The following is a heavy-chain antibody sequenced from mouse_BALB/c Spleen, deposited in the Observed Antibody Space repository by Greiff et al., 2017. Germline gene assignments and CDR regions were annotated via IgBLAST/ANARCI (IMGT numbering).Heavy chain of an antibody. CDR3: TRRGSHVGY. CDR1: GYTFTDSE. Sequence: QVQLQQSGAELVRPGASVTLSCKASGYTFTDSEMHWVKRNPVHGLEWIGAIDPETGGTAYNQKFKGKATLTADKSSSTAYMELRSLTSECSAVYYCTRRGSHVGYWGQGTALTVST. CDR2: IDPETGGT. V-gene: IGHV1-15*01. J-gene: IGHJ2*01.